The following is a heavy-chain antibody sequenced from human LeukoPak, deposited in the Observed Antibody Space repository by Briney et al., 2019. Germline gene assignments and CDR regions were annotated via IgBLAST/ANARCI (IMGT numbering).Heavy chain of an antibody. D-gene: IGHD4-17*01. CDR3: ARFDHGDYEGYFDY. J-gene: IGHJ4*02. Sequence: PGGSLRLSCAASGFTFSNYAKSWVRQAPGKGLEWVSGISGSGGSTYYADSVKGRFTISRDNSNNTLYLQMNSLRAEDTAVYYCARFDHGDYEGYFDYWGQGTLVTLST. CDR1: GFTFSNYA. CDR2: ISGSGGST. V-gene: IGHV3-23*01.